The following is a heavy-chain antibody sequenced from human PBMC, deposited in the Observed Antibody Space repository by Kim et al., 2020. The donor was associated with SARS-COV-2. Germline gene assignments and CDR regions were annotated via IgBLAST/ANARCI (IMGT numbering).Heavy chain of an antibody. D-gene: IGHD1-7*01. J-gene: IGHJ4*02. CDR2: IIPIFGTA. CDR1: GGTFSSYA. Sequence: SVKVSCKASGGTFSSYAISWVRQAPGQGLEWMGGIIPIFGTANYAQKFQGRVTITADESTSTAYMELSSLRSEDTAVYYCARGGVDKLGLYYFDYWGQGTLVTVSS. V-gene: IGHV1-69*13. CDR3: ARGGVDKLGLYYFDY.